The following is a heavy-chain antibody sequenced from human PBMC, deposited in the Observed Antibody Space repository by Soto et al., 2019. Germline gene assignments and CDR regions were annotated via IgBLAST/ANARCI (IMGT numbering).Heavy chain of an antibody. CDR1: GYSLSDYH. Sequence: ASVKVSCKAVGYSLSDYHIHWVLQSPVQWLQWMGRINPNTGATDYARILQGGVTMTRDTSTSTAYMELKRLKSDDTAIYYCARDLRAARDYYYYGMDVWGQGTTVTVSS. CDR2: INPNTGAT. V-gene: IGHV1-2*06. J-gene: IGHJ6*02. CDR3: ARDLRAARDYYYYGMDV. D-gene: IGHD6-6*01.